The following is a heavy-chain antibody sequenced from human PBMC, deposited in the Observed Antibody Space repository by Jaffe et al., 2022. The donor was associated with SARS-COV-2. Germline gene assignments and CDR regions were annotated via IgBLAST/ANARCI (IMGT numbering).Heavy chain of an antibody. Sequence: QVQLVESGGGVVQPGRSLRLSCAASGFTFSSYGMHWVRQAPGKGLEWVAVIWYDGSNKYYADSVKGRFTISRDNSKNTLYLQMNSLRAEDTAVYYCARDIVWWAAMVSDGMDVWGQGTTVTVSS. J-gene: IGHJ6*02. CDR1: GFTFSSYG. V-gene: IGHV3-33*01. CDR2: IWYDGSNK. D-gene: IGHD5-18*01. CDR3: ARDIVWWAAMVSDGMDV.